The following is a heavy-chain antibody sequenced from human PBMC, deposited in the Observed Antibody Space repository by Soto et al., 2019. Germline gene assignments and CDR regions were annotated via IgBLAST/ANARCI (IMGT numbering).Heavy chain of an antibody. CDR1: GYTFTRSG. J-gene: IGHJ6*02. V-gene: IGHV1-18*01. D-gene: IGHD5-12*01. CDR2: ISSYNGDT. CDR3: ASEGVAPYYYYGMDV. Sequence: QVQLEQSGAEVKKPGASVKVSCKASGYTFTRSGISWVRQAPGQGPEWMGWISSYNGDTNYAQTFQGRVTMTTDTSTSTAYMELRRLRSDDTAVYYCASEGVAPYYYYGMDVWGQGTPVTVSS.